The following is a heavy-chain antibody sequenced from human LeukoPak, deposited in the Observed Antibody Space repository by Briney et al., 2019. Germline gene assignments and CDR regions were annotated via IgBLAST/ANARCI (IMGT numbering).Heavy chain of an antibody. D-gene: IGHD4-17*01. V-gene: IGHV3-30*18. CDR3: AKDTVATTGGPFDY. CDR1: GFTFSSYG. J-gene: IGHJ4*02. Sequence: GGSLRLSCAASGFTFSSYGMHWVRQAPGKGLEWVAVISYDGSNKYYADSVKGRFTISRDNSKNTLYLQMNSLRAEDTAVYYCAKDTVATTGGPFDYWGQGTLVTVSS. CDR2: ISYDGSNK.